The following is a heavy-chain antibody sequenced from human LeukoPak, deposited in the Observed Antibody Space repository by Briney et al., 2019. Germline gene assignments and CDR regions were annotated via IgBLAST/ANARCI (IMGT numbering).Heavy chain of an antibody. CDR2: VSYSGST. CDR1: GGSVNSGGYY. CDR3: AVGPHHYFDS. J-gene: IGHJ4*02. V-gene: IGHV4-31*03. Sequence: SQTLSLTCTVSGGSVNSGGYYWSWIRQHPGKGLEWIGYVSYSGSTYYNPSLKSRLTISLDTSKNQFSLRLSSVSAADAAVYFCAVGPHHYFDSWGQGTLVTVSS.